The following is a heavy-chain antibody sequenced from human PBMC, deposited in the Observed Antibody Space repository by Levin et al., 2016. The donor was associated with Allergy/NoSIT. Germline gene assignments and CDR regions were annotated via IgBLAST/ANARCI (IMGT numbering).Heavy chain of an antibody. Sequence: WVRQAPGQGLEWMGGIIPILGIANYAQKFQGRVTIIADKSTSTAYMELSSLRSEDTAVYYCAKEHNGYNLPGAFDIWGQGTMVTVSS. CDR2: IIPILGIA. CDR3: AKEHNGYNLPGAFDI. J-gene: IGHJ3*02. V-gene: IGHV1-69*10. D-gene: IGHD5-24*01.